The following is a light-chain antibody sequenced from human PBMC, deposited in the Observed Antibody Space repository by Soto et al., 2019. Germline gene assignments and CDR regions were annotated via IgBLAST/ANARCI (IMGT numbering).Light chain of an antibody. CDR3: SSYTSSSTPVV. J-gene: IGLJ2*01. Sequence: QSVLTQPASVSGSPGQSITISCTGTSSDVGDYNYVSRYQQHPGKAPKLMIYEVSNRPSGVSNRFSGSKSGNTASLTVSGLQAEDEADYYCSSYTSSSTPVVFGGGTKLTVL. V-gene: IGLV2-14*01. CDR2: EVS. CDR1: SSDVGDYNY.